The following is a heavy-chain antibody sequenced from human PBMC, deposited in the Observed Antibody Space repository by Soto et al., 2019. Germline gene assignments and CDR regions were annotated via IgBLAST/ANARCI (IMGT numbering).Heavy chain of an antibody. D-gene: IGHD1-26*01. CDR1: GGSVSSDTLY. V-gene: IGHV4-61*03. Sequence: SGTLCLTCSVSGGSVSSDTLYWSWIRQPPGKGLEWLGYIYITGTTNYNPSLMTRVTISLDRSNNRFSLYLRSVTEAETATYYRDRIRKRRPWALDVFDLWGQGTKVTVSS. J-gene: IGHJ3*01. CDR2: IYITGTT. CDR3: DRIRKRRPWALDVFDL.